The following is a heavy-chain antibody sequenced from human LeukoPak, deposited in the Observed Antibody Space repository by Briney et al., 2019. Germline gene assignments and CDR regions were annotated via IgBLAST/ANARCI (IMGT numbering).Heavy chain of an antibody. J-gene: IGHJ6*02. Sequence: SETLSLTCTVSGGSIXSYXXXWIRQPXXXXXXXXXXXXXSGSTNYNPSLKSRVTISVDTSKNQFSLKLSSVTAADTAVYYCARQLAVADSSSYYYGMDVWGQGTTVTVSS. CDR1: GGSIXSYX. D-gene: IGHD6-19*01. V-gene: IGHV4-59*08. CDR2: XXXSGST. CDR3: ARQLAVADSSSYYYGMDV.